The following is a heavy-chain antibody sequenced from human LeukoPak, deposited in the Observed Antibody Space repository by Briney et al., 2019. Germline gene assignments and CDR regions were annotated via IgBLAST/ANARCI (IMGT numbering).Heavy chain of an antibody. V-gene: IGHV4-38-2*02. J-gene: IGHJ3*02. D-gene: IGHD3-22*01. CDR3: ARDYYYDSSGYYPDAFDI. CDR2: IYHSGST. CDR1: GYSISSGYY. Sequence: PSETLSLTCTVSGYSISSGYYWGWIRQPPGKGLEWIGRIYHSGSTYYNPSLKSRVTISVDTSKNQFSLKLSSVTAADTAVYYCARDYYYDSSGYYPDAFDIWGQGTMVTVSS.